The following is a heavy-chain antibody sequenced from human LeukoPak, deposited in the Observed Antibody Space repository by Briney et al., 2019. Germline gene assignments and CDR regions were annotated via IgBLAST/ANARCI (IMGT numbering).Heavy chain of an antibody. J-gene: IGHJ4*02. D-gene: IGHD2-2*01. CDR2: IYYSGST. CDR1: GGSISSYY. CDR3: AREYCSSTSCYFDY. V-gene: IGHV4-59*13. Sequence: SETLSLTCTVSGGSISSYYWSWIRQSPGKGLEWAGYIYYSGSTNYNPSLKSRVTIPVATSKNQFSLKLSSVTAADTAVYYCAREYCSSTSCYFDYWGQGTLVTVSS.